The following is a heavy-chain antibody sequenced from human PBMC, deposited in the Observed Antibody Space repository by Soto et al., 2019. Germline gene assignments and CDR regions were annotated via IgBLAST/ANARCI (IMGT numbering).Heavy chain of an antibody. J-gene: IGHJ4*02. CDR2: IWYDGSNK. Sequence: GGSLRLSCAASGFTFSSYGMHWVRQAPGKGLEWVAAIWYDGSNKYYADSVKGRFTISRDNSKNTLYLQMNSLRAEDTAVYYCARDLISRGIAAAGTLGYWGQGTLVTVSS. D-gene: IGHD6-13*01. V-gene: IGHV3-33*01. CDR1: GFTFSSYG. CDR3: ARDLISRGIAAAGTLGY.